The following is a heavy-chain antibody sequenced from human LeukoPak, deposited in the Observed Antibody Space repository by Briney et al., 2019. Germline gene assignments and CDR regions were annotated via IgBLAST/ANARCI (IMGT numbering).Heavy chain of an antibody. CDR3: AKYVSTGWFDP. D-gene: IGHD5/OR15-5a*01. CDR1: GGSISGSY. V-gene: IGHV4-59*08. Sequence: SETLSLTCTVSGGSISGSYGSWIRQPPGKGLEWIGYIYYSGSTNYNPSLKSRVTISVDTSDNQFSLKLTSVTAADTAVYYCAKYVSTGWFDPWGQGTLVTVSS. CDR2: IYYSGST. J-gene: IGHJ5*02.